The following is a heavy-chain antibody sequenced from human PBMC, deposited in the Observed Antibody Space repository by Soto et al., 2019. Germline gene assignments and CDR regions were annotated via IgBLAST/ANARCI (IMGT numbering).Heavy chain of an antibody. D-gene: IGHD6-13*01. CDR2: INHSGST. Sequence: QVQLQQWGAGLLKPSETLSLTCAVYGGSFSGYYWSWIRQPPGKGLEWIGEINHSGSTNYNPSLKSRVTISVDTYKNQFSLKLISVTAADTAVYYCARLVLGQDYYYGMDVWGQGTTVTVSS. CDR3: ARLVLGQDYYYGMDV. J-gene: IGHJ6*02. CDR1: GGSFSGYY. V-gene: IGHV4-34*01.